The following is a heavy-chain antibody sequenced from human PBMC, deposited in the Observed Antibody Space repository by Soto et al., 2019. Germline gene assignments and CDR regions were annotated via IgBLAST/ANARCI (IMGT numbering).Heavy chain of an antibody. CDR2: INPNSGGT. CDR1: GYTFTGYY. Sequence: ASVKVSCKASGYTFTGYYMHWVRQAPGQGLEWMGWINPNSGGTNYAQKFQGRVTMTRDTSISTAYMELSRLRSDDTAVYYWARVKSPLNYYYYGMDVWGQGTTVTVSS. J-gene: IGHJ6*02. V-gene: IGHV1-2*02. CDR3: ARVKSPLNYYYYGMDV.